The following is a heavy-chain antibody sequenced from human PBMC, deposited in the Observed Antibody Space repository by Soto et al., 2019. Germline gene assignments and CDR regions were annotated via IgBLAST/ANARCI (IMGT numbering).Heavy chain of an antibody. J-gene: IGHJ6*02. Sequence: GGSLRLSCAASGFTFSSYGMHWVRQAPGKGLEWVAVISYDGSNKYYADSVKGRFTISRDNSKNTLYLQMNSLRAEDTAVYYCAKRAAAGYYYYGMDVWGQGTTVTVSS. V-gene: IGHV3-30*18. CDR3: AKRAAAGYYYYGMDV. D-gene: IGHD6-13*01. CDR1: GFTFSSYG. CDR2: ISYDGSNK.